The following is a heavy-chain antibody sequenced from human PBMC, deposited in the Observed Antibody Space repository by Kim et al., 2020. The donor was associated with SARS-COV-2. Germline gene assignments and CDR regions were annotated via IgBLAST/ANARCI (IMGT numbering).Heavy chain of an antibody. J-gene: IGHJ6*02. D-gene: IGHD3-3*01. CDR3: ARVGWLTVGGMDV. V-gene: IGHV4-4*07. Sequence: HPSLKSRVTMSVDTSKTQFSLKLSSVTAADTAVYYCARVGWLTVGGMDVWGQGTTVTVSS.